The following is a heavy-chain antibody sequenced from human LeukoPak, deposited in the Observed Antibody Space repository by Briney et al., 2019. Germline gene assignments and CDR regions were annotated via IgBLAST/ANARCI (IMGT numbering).Heavy chain of an antibody. CDR1: GDSISSGDYY. Sequence: SQTLSLTCTVSGDSISSGDYYWSWIRQPPGKGLEWIGEINHSGSTNYNPSLKSRVTISVDTSKNQFSLKLSSVTAADTAVYYCARSHDSSGYCDYWGQGTLVTVSS. D-gene: IGHD3-22*01. J-gene: IGHJ4*02. CDR3: ARSHDSSGYCDY. V-gene: IGHV4-30-4*08. CDR2: INHSGST.